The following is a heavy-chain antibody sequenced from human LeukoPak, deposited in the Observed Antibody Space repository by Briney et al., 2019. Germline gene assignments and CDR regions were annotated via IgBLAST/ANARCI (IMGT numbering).Heavy chain of an antibody. CDR1: GFPFGDYA. CDR2: IRSKAFGGTA. J-gene: IGHJ4*02. D-gene: IGHD3-10*01. Sequence: PGRSLRLSCTASGFPFGDYAMSWFRQAPGKGLEWVGFIRSKAFGGTAEYAASVKGRFTISRDDSTSIAYLQMNSLKTEGTAVYYCTRDGSGSYYHPPFDYWGQGTLVTVSS. V-gene: IGHV3-49*03. CDR3: TRDGSGSYYHPPFDY.